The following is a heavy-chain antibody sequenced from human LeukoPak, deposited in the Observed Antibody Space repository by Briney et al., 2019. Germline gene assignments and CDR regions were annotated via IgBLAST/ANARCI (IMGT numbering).Heavy chain of an antibody. Sequence: GGSLRLSCAASGFTFSSYAMHWVRQAPGKGLEWVAVISYDGSNKYYADSVKGRFTISRDNSKNTLYLQMNSLRAEDTAVYYCTRDREQPDFWSGYFPFDPWGQGTLVTVSS. CDR1: GFTFSSYA. J-gene: IGHJ5*02. CDR3: TRDREQPDFWSGYFPFDP. CDR2: ISYDGSNK. V-gene: IGHV3-30-3*01. D-gene: IGHD3-3*01.